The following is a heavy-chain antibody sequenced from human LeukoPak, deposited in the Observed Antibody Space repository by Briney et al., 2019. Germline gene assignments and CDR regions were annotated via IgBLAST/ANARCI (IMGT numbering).Heavy chain of an antibody. CDR3: AKESQQLPRLYYFDY. J-gene: IGHJ4*02. CDR2: ISGSGGST. Sequence: PGGPLRLSCAASGFTFSSYAMSWVRQAPGKGLEWVSAISGSGGSTYYADSVKGRFTISRDNSKNTLYLQMNSLRAEDTAVYYCAKESQQLPRLYYFDYWGQGTLVTVSS. D-gene: IGHD6-13*01. V-gene: IGHV3-23*01. CDR1: GFTFSSYA.